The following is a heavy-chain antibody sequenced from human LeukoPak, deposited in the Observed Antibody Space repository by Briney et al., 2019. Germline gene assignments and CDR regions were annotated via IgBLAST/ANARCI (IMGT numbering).Heavy chain of an antibody. CDR2: ISRSGSTI. J-gene: IGHJ4*02. CDR1: GFTFSDYY. V-gene: IGHV3-11*04. Sequence: GGSLRLSCAASGFTFSDYYMSWIRQAPGKGLEWVSYISRSGSTIYYADSVKGRFTISRDNAKNSLYLQMNSLRAEDTAVYYCARDGLRLGELSTPDYWGQGTLVTVSS. CDR3: ARDGLRLGELSTPDY. D-gene: IGHD3-16*02.